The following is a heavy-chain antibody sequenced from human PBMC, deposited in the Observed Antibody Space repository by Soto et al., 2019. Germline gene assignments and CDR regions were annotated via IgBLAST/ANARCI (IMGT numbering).Heavy chain of an antibody. V-gene: IGHV4-59*08. D-gene: IGHD3-22*01. Sequence: SETLSLTCTVSGGSISPYYWSWIRQPPGKGLEWIGYIFYSGSPKYNPSLKSRVTISVDTSKNQFSLKLSSVTAADTAVYYCARHSAAYYYDSSLDYWGQGTLVPVSS. CDR1: GGSISPYY. J-gene: IGHJ4*02. CDR3: ARHSAAYYYDSSLDY. CDR2: IFYSGSP.